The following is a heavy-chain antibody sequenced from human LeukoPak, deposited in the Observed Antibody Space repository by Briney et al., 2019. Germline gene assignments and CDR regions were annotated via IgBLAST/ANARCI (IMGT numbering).Heavy chain of an antibody. D-gene: IGHD3-16*01. CDR1: GFTFSTYA. Sequence: PGGSLRLSCAASGFTFSTYAMTWVRLAPGRGLEWVSAICGSGGSTSHADSVKGRFTISRDNSKNTLYLQMNSLRAEDTAVYYCAKATYYDYLKAGYYYGMDVWGQGNTVTVSS. V-gene: IGHV3-23*01. CDR2: ICGSGGST. J-gene: IGHJ6*02. CDR3: AKATYYDYLKAGYYYGMDV.